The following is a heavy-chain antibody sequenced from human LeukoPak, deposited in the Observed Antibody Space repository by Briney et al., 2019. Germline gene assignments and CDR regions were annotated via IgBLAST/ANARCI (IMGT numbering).Heavy chain of an antibody. CDR3: AKGFCSGGSCYYLDY. CDR2: ISGSGGGT. Sequence: PGGSLRLSCAASGFTFSSYTMGWVRQAPGKGLEWVSAISGSGGGTYYADSVKGRFTISGDNSRNTLYLQMSSLRAEDTAVYYCAKGFCSGGSCYYLDYWGQGTLVTVSS. V-gene: IGHV3-23*01. J-gene: IGHJ4*02. D-gene: IGHD2-15*01. CDR1: GFTFSSYT.